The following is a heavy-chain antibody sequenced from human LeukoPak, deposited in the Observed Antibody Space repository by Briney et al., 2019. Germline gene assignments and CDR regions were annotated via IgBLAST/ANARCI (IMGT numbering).Heavy chain of an antibody. CDR3: ARGGKATVVTM. J-gene: IGHJ4*02. Sequence: ESSETLSLTCTVSGGSINSYYWSWIRQPAGKGLEWIGRIYSSGSTNYNPSLKSRVSVSVDTSKNQFSLKLTSVTAADTAVYYCARGGKATVVTMWGQGILVTVSS. CDR2: IYSSGST. V-gene: IGHV4-4*07. CDR1: GGSINSYY. D-gene: IGHD4-23*01.